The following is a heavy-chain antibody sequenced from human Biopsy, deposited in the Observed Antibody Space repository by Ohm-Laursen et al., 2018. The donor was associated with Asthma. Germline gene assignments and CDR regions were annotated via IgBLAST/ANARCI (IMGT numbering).Heavy chain of an antibody. CDR2: IYYSEST. V-gene: IGHV4-4*03. J-gene: IGHJ2*01. Sequence: PGTLSLTCAVSGDSISSNSWWTWVRQSPGRGLEWIGEIYYSESTNYHPSLKGRVTISVAKSKNQFSLRLTSVTAADTAVYYCARAIGTGDWYFDVWGRGTLVTVSS. CDR3: ARAIGTGDWYFDV. CDR1: GDSISSNSW. D-gene: IGHD1-1*01.